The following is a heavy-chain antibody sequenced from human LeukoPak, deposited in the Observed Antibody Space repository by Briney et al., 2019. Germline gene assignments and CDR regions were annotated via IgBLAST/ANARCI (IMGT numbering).Heavy chain of an antibody. J-gene: IGHJ4*02. D-gene: IGHD3-10*01. V-gene: IGHV4-61*02. CDR2: IYTSGST. CDR1: GYSISSGYY. Sequence: SETLSLTCAVSGYSISSGYYWSWIRQPAGKGLEWIGRIYTSGSTNYNPSLKSRVTISVDTSKNQFSLKLSSVTAADTAVYYCARQIWFGESRPFDYWGQGTLVTVSS. CDR3: ARQIWFGESRPFDY.